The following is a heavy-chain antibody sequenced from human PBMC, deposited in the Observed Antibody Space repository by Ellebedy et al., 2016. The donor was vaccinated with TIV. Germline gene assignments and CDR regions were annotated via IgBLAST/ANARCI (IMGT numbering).Heavy chain of an antibody. J-gene: IGHJ4*02. Sequence: SETLSLXXHVSGDSISGSDWWSWVRQTPGKGLEWIGEIFHSGRSTYNPSLKSRVTISLDKSKNQISLTLTSAAAADTAVYYCARNVWFGESSDPFYFDFWGQGMLVTVSS. CDR3: ARNVWFGESSDPFYFDF. D-gene: IGHD3-10*01. V-gene: IGHV4-4*02. CDR2: IFHSGRS. CDR1: GDSISGSDW.